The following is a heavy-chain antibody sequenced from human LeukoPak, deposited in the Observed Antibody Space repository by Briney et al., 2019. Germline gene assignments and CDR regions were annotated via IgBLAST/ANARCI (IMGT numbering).Heavy chain of an antibody. Sequence: SETLXLTCAVYGVSFIGFHWNWLRQAPGKGLEGVGDINHSGSTNYNPSLTSRVTISVDPSKKQFALKRRYVRAGDTAVYYCAPPPYYYEANGYSVAWGQGTLVTVSS. CDR2: INHSGST. CDR1: GVSFIGFH. V-gene: IGHV4-34*01. J-gene: IGHJ5*02. D-gene: IGHD3-22*01. CDR3: APPPYYYEANGYSVA.